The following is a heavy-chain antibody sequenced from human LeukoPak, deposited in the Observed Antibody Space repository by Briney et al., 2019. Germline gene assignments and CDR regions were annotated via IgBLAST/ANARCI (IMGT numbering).Heavy chain of an antibody. D-gene: IGHD5-18*01. CDR2: IYSGGSI. CDR1: GFTVSSNY. J-gene: IGHJ4*02. CDR3: ASGKETSMAQGY. Sequence: GGSLRLSCAVSGFTVSSNYMTWDRQAPGKGLEWVSVIYSGGSIYYADSVKGRFTISRDISENTVDLQLNSLRAEDTAVYYCASGKETSMAQGYWGQGTLVTVSS. V-gene: IGHV3-53*01.